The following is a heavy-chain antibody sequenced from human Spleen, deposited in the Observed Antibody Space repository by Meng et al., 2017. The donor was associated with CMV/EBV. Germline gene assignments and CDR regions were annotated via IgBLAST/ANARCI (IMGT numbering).Heavy chain of an antibody. V-gene: IGHV3-21*01. CDR1: GFNFSTYI. J-gene: IGHJ6*02. D-gene: IGHD3-10*01. CDR2: IGSSTDYI. Sequence: GGSLRLSCAASGFNFSTYIMNWVRQAPGKGLEWVSSIGSSTDYIYYTDSVKGRFTISRDNAKNSLFLQMNSLRAEDTAVYYCARERGVLLWFGESSDLDVWGQGTTVTVSS. CDR3: ARERGVLLWFGESSDLDV.